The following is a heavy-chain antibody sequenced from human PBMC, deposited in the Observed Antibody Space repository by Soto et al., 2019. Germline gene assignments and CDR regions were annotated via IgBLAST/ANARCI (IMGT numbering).Heavy chain of an antibody. CDR2: ISYDGSNK. CDR1: GFTFSSYG. CDR3: AKDSYSSSWYLPLDY. V-gene: IGHV3-30*18. J-gene: IGHJ4*02. Sequence: GGSLRLSCAASGFTFSSYGMHWVRQAPGKGLEWVAVISYDGSNKYYADSVKGRFTISRDNSKNTLYLQMNSLRAEDTAVYYCAKDSYSSSWYLPLDYWGQGTLVTVSS. D-gene: IGHD6-13*01.